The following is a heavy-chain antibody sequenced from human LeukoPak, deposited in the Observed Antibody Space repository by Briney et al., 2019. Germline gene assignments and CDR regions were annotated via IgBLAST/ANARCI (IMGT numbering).Heavy chain of an antibody. D-gene: IGHD3-22*01. J-gene: IGHJ4*02. V-gene: IGHV1-8*01. CDR1: GYTFTSYD. CDR3: ARAGAYYYDSSGYNSPQV. Sequence: ASVKVSCKASGYTFTSYDINWVRQATGQGLEWMGWMNPNSGNTGYAQKFLGRVTMTRNTSISTAYMELSSLRSEDTAVYYCARAGAYYYDSSGYNSPQVWGQGTLVTVSS. CDR2: MNPNSGNT.